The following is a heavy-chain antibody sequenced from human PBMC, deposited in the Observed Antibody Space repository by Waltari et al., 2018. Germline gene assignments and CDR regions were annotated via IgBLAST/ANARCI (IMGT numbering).Heavy chain of an antibody. CDR3: VRQNFETYAFDF. V-gene: IGHV3-48*03. CDR2: ISDNGATL. D-gene: IGHD3-9*01. J-gene: IGHJ4*02. Sequence: EVRLVESGGESVPPGGSLRLSCEASGFNFNRHSMNWVRQAPGKGLEWISYISDNGATLYEADSVRGRFTISRNNAKNSLYLQMNSLRVEDTAVYYCVRQNFETYAFDFWGQGVLVTVSS. CDR1: GFNFNRHS.